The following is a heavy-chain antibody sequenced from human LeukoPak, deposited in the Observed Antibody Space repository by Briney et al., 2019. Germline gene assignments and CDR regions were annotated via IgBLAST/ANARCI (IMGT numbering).Heavy chain of an antibody. V-gene: IGHV3-48*01. D-gene: IGHD3-10*01. CDR1: GFTFSSYS. Sequence: GGSLRLSCAASGFTFSSYSMNWVRQAPGKGLEWVSYISSSSSTIYYADSVKGRFTISRDNAKNSLYLQMNSLRAEDTAVYYCARVSYGSGSYFDYYYYYMDVWGKGTTVTVSS. CDR3: ARVSYGSGSYFDYYYYYMDV. CDR2: ISSSSSTI. J-gene: IGHJ6*03.